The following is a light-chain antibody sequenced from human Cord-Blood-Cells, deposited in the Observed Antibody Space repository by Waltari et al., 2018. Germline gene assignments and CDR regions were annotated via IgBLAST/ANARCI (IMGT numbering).Light chain of an antibody. V-gene: IGKV1-39*01. CDR1: QSISSY. J-gene: IGKJ2*03. CDR2: AAS. CDR3: QQSYSTLYS. Sequence: DIQMTQSPSSLSASVGDRVTITCRASQSISSYLNWYQQKPGKAPKLLIYAASSLQSGVPPRFSGSGSGTDFTLTISSLQPEDFATYYCQQSYSTLYSFCQGTKLEIK.